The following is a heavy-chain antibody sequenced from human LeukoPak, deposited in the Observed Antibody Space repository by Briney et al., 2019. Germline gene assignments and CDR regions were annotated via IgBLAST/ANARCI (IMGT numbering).Heavy chain of an antibody. V-gene: IGHV3-48*01. CDR1: GFTFSSHS. Sequence: GGSLRLSCAASGFTFSSHSMNWVRQASGKGLEWVSYISSSGSTIYYADSVKGRFSISRDNAKNSLHLQMNSLRAEDTAVYYCARGTVAGKAPYWGQGTLVTVSS. CDR3: ARGTVAGKAPY. CDR2: ISSSGSTI. J-gene: IGHJ4*02. D-gene: IGHD6-19*01.